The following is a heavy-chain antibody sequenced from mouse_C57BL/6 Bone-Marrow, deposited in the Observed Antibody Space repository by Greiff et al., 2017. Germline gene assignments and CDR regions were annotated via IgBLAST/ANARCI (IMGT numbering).Heavy chain of an antibody. J-gene: IGHJ4*01. CDR3: AREDGSSSYYAMDY. CDR1: GYTFTSYW. Sequence: QVQLQQPGAELVKPGASVKLSCKASGYTFTSYWMQWVKQRPGQGLEWIGEIDPSDSYTNYNQKFKGKATLTVDTSSSTAYMQLSSLTSEDSAVYYCAREDGSSSYYAMDYWCQGTSVTVSS. D-gene: IGHD1-1*01. CDR2: IDPSDSYT. V-gene: IGHV1-50*01.